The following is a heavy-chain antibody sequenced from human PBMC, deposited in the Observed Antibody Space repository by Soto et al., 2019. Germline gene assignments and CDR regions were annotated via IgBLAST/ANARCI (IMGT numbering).Heavy chain of an antibody. CDR1: GYTFTSYS. V-gene: IGHV1-18*01. D-gene: IGHD6-13*01. J-gene: IGHJ5*02. CDR3: AREAAAGFNWFDP. CDR2: ISAYNGNT. Sequence: RAAVKVSCKASGYTFTSYSISWVRQAPGQGLEWMGWISAYNGNTNYAQKLQGRVTMTTDTSTSTAYMELRSLRSDDTAVYYCAREAAAGFNWFDPWGQGTLVTVSS.